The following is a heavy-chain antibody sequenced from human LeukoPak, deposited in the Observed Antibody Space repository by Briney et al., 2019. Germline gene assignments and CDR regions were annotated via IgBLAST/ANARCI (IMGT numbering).Heavy chain of an antibody. CDR1: GFSFCDYY. D-gene: IGHD2-21*01. Sequence: GGSLRLSCAASGFSFCDYYMNWMRQSPGKGLDWVSYISNSGSIIYYADSVKGRFTISRDSAKNSLYLQMNSLRAEDTAVYYCARQIVGGFDIWGQGTMVTVSS. V-gene: IGHV3-11*04. CDR3: ARQIVGGFDI. CDR2: ISNSGSII. J-gene: IGHJ3*02.